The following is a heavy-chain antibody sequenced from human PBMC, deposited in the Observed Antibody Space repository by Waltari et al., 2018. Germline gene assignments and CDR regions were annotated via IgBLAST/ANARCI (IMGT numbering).Heavy chain of an antibody. CDR3: ARVGYCSGGTCAGLDC. CDR1: GFTFSDNY. J-gene: IGHJ4*02. Sequence: EVQLVESGGDLVQSGGSLRLSCAASGFTFSDNYMDWVGQAPGKGLEWVGRIRNKAHSYTTEYAASVKGRFTISRDDSKKSLYLQMNSLKTEDTAVYYCARVGYCSGGTCAGLDCWGQGILVTVSS. CDR2: IRNKAHSYTT. V-gene: IGHV3-72*01. D-gene: IGHD2-15*01.